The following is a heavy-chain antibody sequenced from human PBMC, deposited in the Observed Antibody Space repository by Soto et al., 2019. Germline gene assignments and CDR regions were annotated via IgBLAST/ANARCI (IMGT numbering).Heavy chain of an antibody. CDR2: INAGNGNT. D-gene: IGHD1-26*01. J-gene: IGHJ3*02. CDR1: GYTFTSYA. Sequence: ASVKVSCKASGYTFTSYAMHCVRQAPGQRLEWMGWINAGNGNTKYSQKFQGRVTITRDTSASTAYMELSSLRSEDTAVYYCATWELLSSPGAFDIWGQGTMVTVSS. V-gene: IGHV1-3*01. CDR3: ATWELLSSPGAFDI.